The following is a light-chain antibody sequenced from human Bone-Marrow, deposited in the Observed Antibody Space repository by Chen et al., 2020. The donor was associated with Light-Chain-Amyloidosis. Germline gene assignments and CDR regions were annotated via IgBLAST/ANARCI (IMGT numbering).Light chain of an antibody. CDR3: CSFAGNDDWV. CDR1: SGDLGGYDF. CDR2: EGT. J-gene: IGLJ3*02. Sequence: QSALTQPPSASGSLGQSVTISCAGTSGDLGGYDFVSWYQQHPGKAPKLMIPEGTKRPSGVPSRFSGAKSGNTASLTVSGLQAEDEADYYCCSFAGNDDWVFGGGTKLTVL. V-gene: IGLV2-8*01.